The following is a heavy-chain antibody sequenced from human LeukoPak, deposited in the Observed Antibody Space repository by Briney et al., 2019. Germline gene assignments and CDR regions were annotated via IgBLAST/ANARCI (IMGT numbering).Heavy chain of an antibody. CDR3: ARVQVSHVLYYFDY. J-gene: IGHJ4*02. CDR2: INPAGSAK. D-gene: IGHD5-18*01. V-gene: IGHV3-7*04. CDR1: GFTFTTHW. Sequence: GGSLRLSCAASGFTFTTHWMSWVRQAPGKGLEWVANINPAGSAKYYVDSVKGRFTISRDNAKNSLYLQMNSLRAEDTAVYYCARVQVSHVLYYFDYWGQGTLVTVSS.